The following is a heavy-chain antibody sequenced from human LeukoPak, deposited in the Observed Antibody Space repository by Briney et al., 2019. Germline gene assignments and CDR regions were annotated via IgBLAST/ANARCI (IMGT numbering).Heavy chain of an antibody. J-gene: IGHJ5*02. V-gene: IGHV1-2*02. Sequence: ASVTVSCTASGYTFTGYYMHWVRQAPGQGLEWMGWINPNSGGTNYAQKFQGRVTMTRDTSISTAYMELSGLRSDDTAVYYCARRRASIAARRGSRWWFDPWGQGTLVTVSS. CDR1: GYTFTGYY. CDR3: ARRRASIAARRGSRWWFDP. D-gene: IGHD6-6*01. CDR2: INPNSGGT.